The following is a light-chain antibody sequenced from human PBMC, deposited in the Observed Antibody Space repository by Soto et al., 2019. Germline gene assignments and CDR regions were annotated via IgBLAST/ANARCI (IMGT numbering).Light chain of an antibody. CDR2: GAS. CDR1: QTVSSSY. CDR3: QQYGSSSTT. Sequence: EIVLTQSPGTLSLSPGERATLSCRASQTVSSSYLAWYQQKPGQAPRLLIYGASSRATGIPDSFSGSGSGTDFTLTISRLEPEDFAVYYCQQYGSSSTTFGGGTKVEIK. J-gene: IGKJ4*01. V-gene: IGKV3-20*01.